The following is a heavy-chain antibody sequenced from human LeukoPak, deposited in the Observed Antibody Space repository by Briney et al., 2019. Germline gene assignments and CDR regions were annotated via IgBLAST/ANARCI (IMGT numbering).Heavy chain of an antibody. Sequence: GESLKISCKGSGYSFTSYWIGWVRQMPGKGLEWMGILYPGDSDTRYSPSFQGQVTISADKSISTAYLQWSSLKASDTAMYYCARHTCYSGSYRTRELGYYYMDVWGKGTTVTVSS. D-gene: IGHD1-26*01. V-gene: IGHV5-51*01. CDR2: LYPGDSDT. CDR1: GYSFTSYW. CDR3: ARHTCYSGSYRTRELGYYYMDV. J-gene: IGHJ6*03.